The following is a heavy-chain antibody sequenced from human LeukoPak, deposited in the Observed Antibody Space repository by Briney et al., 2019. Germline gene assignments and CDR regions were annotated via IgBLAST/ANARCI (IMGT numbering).Heavy chain of an antibody. V-gene: IGHV3-7*03. CDR1: GFSFSSYA. Sequence: GGSLRLSCAASGFSFSSYAMTWVRQAPGKGLEWVANIKQDGSDKYYLTSVRGRFTISRDNAKNSLFLQMNSLRVEDTAVYYCARGGGHLDCWGQGALVTVSS. J-gene: IGHJ4*02. CDR2: IKQDGSDK. CDR3: ARGGGHLDC. D-gene: IGHD4-23*01.